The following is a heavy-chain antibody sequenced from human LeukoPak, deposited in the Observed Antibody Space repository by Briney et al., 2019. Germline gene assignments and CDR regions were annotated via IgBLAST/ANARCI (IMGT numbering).Heavy chain of an antibody. V-gene: IGHV4-59*08. D-gene: IGHD6-19*01. J-gene: IGHJ1*01. Sequence: SETLSLTCTVSGGSISGHSWTRIRQPPGKGLEWIGYMYYSGSTKYNPSLRSRVTISVDTSKNQISLKVNSVTAADTAVYYCARLDSSGCLSVWGQGTLVTVSS. CDR1: GGSISGHS. CDR2: MYYSGST. CDR3: ARLDSSGCLSV.